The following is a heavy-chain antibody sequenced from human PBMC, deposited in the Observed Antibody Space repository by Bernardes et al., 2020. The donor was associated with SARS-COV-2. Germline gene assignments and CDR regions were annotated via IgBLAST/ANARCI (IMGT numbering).Heavy chain of an antibody. D-gene: IGHD6-19*01. CDR3: ATVPPFISGWYLSVHSNWFDP. Sequence: ASVKVSCKVSGYTLTALSMHWVRQAPGKGLEWMGGFDPEDGETIYAQKFQGRVTMTEDTSTDTAYMELSSLRSEDTAVYYCATVPPFISGWYLSVHSNWFDPWGQGTLVTVSS. J-gene: IGHJ5*02. CDR1: GYTLTALS. V-gene: IGHV1-24*01. CDR2: FDPEDGET.